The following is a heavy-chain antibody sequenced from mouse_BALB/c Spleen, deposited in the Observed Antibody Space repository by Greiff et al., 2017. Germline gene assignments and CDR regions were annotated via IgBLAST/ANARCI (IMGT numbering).Heavy chain of an antibody. CDR3: ARRGYGNYDAMDY. Sequence: LVESGAELVRPGSSVKISCKASGYAFSSYWMNWVKQRPGQGLEWIGQIYPGDGDTNYNGKFKGKATLTADKSSSTAYMQLSSLTSEDSAVYFCARRGYGNYDAMDYWGQGTSVTVSS. D-gene: IGHD2-10*02. CDR1: GYAFSSYW. J-gene: IGHJ4*01. V-gene: IGHV1-80*01. CDR2: IYPGDGDT.